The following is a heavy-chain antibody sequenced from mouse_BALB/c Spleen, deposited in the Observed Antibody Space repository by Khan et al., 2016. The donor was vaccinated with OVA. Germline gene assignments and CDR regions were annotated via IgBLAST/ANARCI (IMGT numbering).Heavy chain of an antibody. CDR1: GFSLSRYN. Sequence: QVQLKESGPGLVAPSQSLSITCTVSGFSLSRYNVHWVRQPPGKGLEWLGMIWGGGSTDYHSVLKSRLSISKDNSKSQVFIKMNSLQTDDTAMYYCARTYYRYDGYYAMDYWGQGTSVTVSS. CDR2: IWGGGST. D-gene: IGHD2-14*01. CDR3: ARTYYRYDGYYAMDY. V-gene: IGHV2-6-4*01. J-gene: IGHJ4*01.